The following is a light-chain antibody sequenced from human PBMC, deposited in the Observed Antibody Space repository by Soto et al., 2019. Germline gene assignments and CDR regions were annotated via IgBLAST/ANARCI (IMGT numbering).Light chain of an antibody. Sequence: EIVMTQSPATLSVSPGERATLSCRASQSVSSNLAWYQQKPGQAPRLLIYGASTRATGITARFSGSGSGTEFTLTISSLQSEDFAVYYCQQYNDWFTFGPGTKVDI. J-gene: IGKJ3*01. CDR2: GAS. CDR3: QQYNDWFT. CDR1: QSVSSN. V-gene: IGKV3-15*01.